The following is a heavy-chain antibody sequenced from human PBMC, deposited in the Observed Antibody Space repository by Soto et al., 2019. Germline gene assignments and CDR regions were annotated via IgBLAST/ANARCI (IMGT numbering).Heavy chain of an antibody. CDR3: ARDPMIGYCSSTTCYGGRWFDP. D-gene: IGHD2-2*01. V-gene: IGHV1-2*04. CDR1: GHTFTGYY. Sequence: ASVKVSCKTSGHTFTGYYMHWVRQAPGQGLEWMGWINPNTGGTNYAQKFQGWVTMTRDTSISTAYMELSRLTSDDTAVYYCARDPMIGYCSSTTCYGGRWFDPWGQGTLVTVSS. J-gene: IGHJ5*02. CDR2: INPNTGGT.